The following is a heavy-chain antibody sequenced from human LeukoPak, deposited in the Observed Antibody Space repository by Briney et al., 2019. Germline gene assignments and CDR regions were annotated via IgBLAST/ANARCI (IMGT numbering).Heavy chain of an antibody. V-gene: IGHV3-23*01. CDR3: AKSPSVANFDY. CDR1: GITFRSDA. CDR2: IRGSGGST. Sequence: GGSLRLSCAPSGITFRSDAMSCVRQARGKGLGWVSSIRGSGGSTYYADSVKGRFTTCRDNSKNTLYLQRSSLRAEDMAVYYCAKSPSVANFDYWGQGTLVTVSS. J-gene: IGHJ4*02. D-gene: IGHD6-19*01.